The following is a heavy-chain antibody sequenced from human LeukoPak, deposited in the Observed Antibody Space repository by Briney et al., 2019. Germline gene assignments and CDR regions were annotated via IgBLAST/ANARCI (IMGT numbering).Heavy chain of an antibody. J-gene: IGHJ4*02. CDR2: IFYSGST. D-gene: IGHD2-8*01. CDR1: GGSITSSSN. CDR3: ARHEKVYGASFDY. V-gene: IGHV4-39*01. Sequence: PSETLSLTCTVSGGSITSSSNRGWLRQPPGKGLDCIGSIFYSGSTFYSPSLKSRITISVDPSTNQFSLKLNSVTAADTAIYYCARHEKVYGASFDYWGQGTLVTVSS.